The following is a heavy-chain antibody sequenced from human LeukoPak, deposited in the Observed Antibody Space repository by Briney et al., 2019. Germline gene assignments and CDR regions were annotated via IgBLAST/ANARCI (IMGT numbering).Heavy chain of an antibody. CDR1: GFRFTSNW. CDR2: IGQDGSVK. V-gene: IGHV3-7*01. D-gene: IGHD2-15*01. CDR3: GNQCSGGICPEN. Sequence: PGGSLRLSCAASGFRFTSNWMTWVRQAPGKGLEWVGNIGQDGSVKNYADSVKGRFTISRDNAKNSVFLQMNSLRAEDTAFYYCGNQCSGGICPENWGRGTLVTVSS. J-gene: IGHJ4*02.